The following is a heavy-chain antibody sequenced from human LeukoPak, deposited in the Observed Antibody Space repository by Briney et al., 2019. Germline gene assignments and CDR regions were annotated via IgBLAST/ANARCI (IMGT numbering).Heavy chain of an antibody. CDR2: ISYDGSNK. CDR1: GFTFSSYA. Sequence: GGSLRLSCAASGFTFSSYAMHWVRQAPGKGLEWVAVISYDGSNKYYADSVKGRFTISSNNSKNTLYLQMNSLRAEDTAVYYCARGHAQNSYGYHRDYWGQGTLVTVSS. J-gene: IGHJ4*02. V-gene: IGHV3-30-3*01. D-gene: IGHD5-18*01. CDR3: ARGHAQNSYGYHRDY.